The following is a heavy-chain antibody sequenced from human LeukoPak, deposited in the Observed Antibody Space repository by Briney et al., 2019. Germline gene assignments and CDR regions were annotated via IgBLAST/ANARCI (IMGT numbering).Heavy chain of an antibody. CDR2: LYYSGST. CDR1: GGPISSYH. D-gene: IGHD3-16*02. J-gene: IGHJ4*02. CDR3: ARDIASDY. Sequence: SETLSLPCTVSGGPISSYHWSWIRQPPGKGLEWIGYLYYSGSTNYNPSLKSRVTRSVDTSKNQFSLKLTSVTAADTAVYYCARDIASDYWGQGTLVTVSS. V-gene: IGHV4-59*01.